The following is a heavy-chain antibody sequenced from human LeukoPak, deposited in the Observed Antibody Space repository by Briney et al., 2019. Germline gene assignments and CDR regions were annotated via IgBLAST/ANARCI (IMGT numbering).Heavy chain of an antibody. CDR3: ARGVRTAVGTVRNNWFDP. CDR2: INPISGGA. J-gene: IGHJ5*02. V-gene: IGHV1-2*02. Sequence: ASVKVSCKASGYSFTGFYIHWVRQAPGQGLEWMGWINPISGGANYAQKFQGRVTMTRDTPITTASMELSRLKFDDTAVYYCARGVRTAVGTVRNNWFDPWGQGTLVTVSS. CDR1: GYSFTGFY. D-gene: IGHD6-13*01.